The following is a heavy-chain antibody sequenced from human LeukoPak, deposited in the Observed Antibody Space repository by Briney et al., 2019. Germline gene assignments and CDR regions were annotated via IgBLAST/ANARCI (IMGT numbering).Heavy chain of an antibody. J-gene: IGHJ5*02. CDR1: GYTFTGSY. V-gene: IGHV1-2*02. Sequence: ASVKVSCNASGYTFTGSYMHWVRQAPGQGLEWMGWINPNSGGTNYAQKFQGRVTMTRDTSISTANMELSRLRSDDTPVYHWARVMIYYYGSGSYYNWFDPWGQGTLVTVSS. CDR2: INPNSGGT. D-gene: IGHD3-10*01. CDR3: ARVMIYYYGSGSYYNWFDP.